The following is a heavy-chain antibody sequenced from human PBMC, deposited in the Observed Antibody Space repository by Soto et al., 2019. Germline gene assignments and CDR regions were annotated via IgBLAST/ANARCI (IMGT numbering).Heavy chain of an antibody. CDR3: ARAEGYDGSYAFDI. Sequence: SETLSLTCAVYGGSFSGYYWSCIRQPPGKGLEWIGEINHSGSTNYNPSLKSRVTISVDTSKNQFSLKLSSVTAADTAVYYCARAEGYDGSYAFDIWGQGTMVTVS. CDR1: GGSFSGYY. J-gene: IGHJ3*02. D-gene: IGHD5-12*01. CDR2: INHSGST. V-gene: IGHV4-34*01.